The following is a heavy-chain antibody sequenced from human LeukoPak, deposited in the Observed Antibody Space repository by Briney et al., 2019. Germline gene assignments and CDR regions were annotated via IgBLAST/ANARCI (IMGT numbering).Heavy chain of an antibody. D-gene: IGHD3-22*01. CDR1: GFTFSSYA. V-gene: IGHV3-64D*06. J-gene: IGHJ4*02. CDR2: ISSNGRNT. CDR3: VRTNYYDRPLDY. Sequence: GGSLRLSCSASGFTFSSYAMHWVRQAPGKGLEYVSTISSNGRNTYYADTVKGRFTISRDNSKNTLNLQMSSLGAEDTAVYYCVRTNYYDRPLDYWGQGTLVTVSS.